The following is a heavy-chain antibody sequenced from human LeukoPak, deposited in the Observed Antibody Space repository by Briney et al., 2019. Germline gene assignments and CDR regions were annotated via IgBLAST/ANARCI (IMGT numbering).Heavy chain of an antibody. CDR1: GGSISSYY. D-gene: IGHD3-9*01. CDR2: VYYSGGT. V-gene: IGHV4-59*01. CDR3: ARSHYDILTGYYSNFDY. J-gene: IGHJ4*02. Sequence: SETLSLTCTVSGGSISSYYWSWIRQPPGKGLEWIGYVYYSGGTNYNPSLKSRVTISVDTSKNQFSLKLSSVTAADTAVYYCARSHYDILTGYYSNFDYWGQGTLVTVSS.